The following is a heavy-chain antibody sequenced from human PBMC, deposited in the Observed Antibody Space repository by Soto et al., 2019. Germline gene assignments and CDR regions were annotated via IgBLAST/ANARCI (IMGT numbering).Heavy chain of an antibody. CDR2: VSYDGSYK. Sequence: QVQLVEPGGGVAQPGRSLRLSCAVSGFTFSDYGMHWVRQAPGKGLEWVAVVSYDGSYKYYADSVKGRFTVSRDLSGNTLCLQMNSLRLEDTAVYFCAKEMYPRTVLDSSSPWGDYWGQGTLVAVSS. CDR1: GFTFSDYG. J-gene: IGHJ4*02. V-gene: IGHV3-30*18. CDR3: AKEMYPRTVLDSSSPWGDY. D-gene: IGHD6-6*01.